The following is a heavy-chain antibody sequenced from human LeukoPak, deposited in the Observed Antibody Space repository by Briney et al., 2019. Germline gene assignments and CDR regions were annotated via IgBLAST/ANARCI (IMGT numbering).Heavy chain of an antibody. CDR2: IYYSGST. J-gene: IGHJ3*02. Sequence: SSETLSLTCTVSGGSISSGDYYWSWIRQPPGKGLEWIGYIYYSGSTYYNPSLKSRVTISVDTSKNQFSLKLSSVTAADTAVYYCARDTAMPHAAFDIWGQGTMVTVSS. V-gene: IGHV4-30-4*08. CDR1: GGSISSGDYY. D-gene: IGHD5-18*01. CDR3: ARDTAMPHAAFDI.